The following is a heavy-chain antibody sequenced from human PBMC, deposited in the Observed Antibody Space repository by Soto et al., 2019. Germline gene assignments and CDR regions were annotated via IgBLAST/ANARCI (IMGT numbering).Heavy chain of an antibody. J-gene: IGHJ3*01. CDR3: AALLSRGARCRAGYFCDV. CDR1: GFTYSKSS. D-gene: IGHD2-15*01. Sequence: ASVKASCKTPGFTYSKSSVQWALQARGHRLEWIAWIVVGSGNTNYAQNFQGRLTISRDMSTSTVYMELSSLRAEDTAVYYCAALLSRGARCRAGYFCDV. CDR2: IVVGSGNT. V-gene: IGHV1-58*01.